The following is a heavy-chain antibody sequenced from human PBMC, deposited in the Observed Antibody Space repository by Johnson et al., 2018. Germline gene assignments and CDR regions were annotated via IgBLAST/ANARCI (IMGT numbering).Heavy chain of an antibody. D-gene: IGHD2-21*01. CDR3: ARDREPRGGDYFDY. CDR1: GDTLTRYY. CDR2: INPSGTAT. Sequence: QVRLVESGAEVKKPGASVKISCPASGDTLTRYYVHWVRQGPRHGLEWMGFINPSGTATIYAHQFQGRVTMTRDTSTSTVFVEVNSLRSHDSAVYYCARDREPRGGDYFDYWGQGTLVTVSS. V-gene: IGHV1-46*01. J-gene: IGHJ4*02.